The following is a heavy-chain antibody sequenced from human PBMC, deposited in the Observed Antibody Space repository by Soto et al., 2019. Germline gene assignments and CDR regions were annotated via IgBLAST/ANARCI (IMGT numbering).Heavy chain of an antibody. CDR1: GFTFSNYV. J-gene: IGHJ6*02. CDR3: AKVTGYCSSSSCRRDYYYYYGMDV. Sequence: GGSLRLSCAASGFTFSNYVMHWVGQSPGKGLEGVAVISYDGSDKYYADSVKGRFSISRDNSKNTLYLQMNSLRAEDTAVYYCAKVTGYCSSSSCRRDYYYYYGMDVWGQGTTVTVSS. CDR2: ISYDGSDK. V-gene: IGHV3-30*18. D-gene: IGHD2-2*01.